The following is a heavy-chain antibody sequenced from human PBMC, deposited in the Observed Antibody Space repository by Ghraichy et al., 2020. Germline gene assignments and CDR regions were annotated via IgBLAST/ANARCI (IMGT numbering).Heavy chain of an antibody. V-gene: IGHV3-23*01. Sequence: GGSLRLSCAASGFTFSSYAMSWVRQAPGKGLEWVSAISGSGGSTYYADSVKGRFTISRDNSKNTLYLQMNSLRAEDTAVYYCAKREYYYGSGSYYNVDYWGQGTLVTVSS. J-gene: IGHJ4*02. CDR2: ISGSGGST. CDR3: AKREYYYGSGSYYNVDY. D-gene: IGHD3-10*01. CDR1: GFTFSSYA.